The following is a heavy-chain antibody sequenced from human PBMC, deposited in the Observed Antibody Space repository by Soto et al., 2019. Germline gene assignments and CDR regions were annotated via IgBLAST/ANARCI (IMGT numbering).Heavy chain of an antibody. CDR1: GGSITSTAYF. J-gene: IGHJ4*02. CDR3: ARRGRPAAAEFDH. Sequence: QLQLQESGPGLVKPSETLSLTCTIAGGSITSTAYFWGWIRQPPGKGLERIDYIDHTGSTYYNPPLRSRVSMSVDTSTNQFSGSLGSVTATDTAIDYWARRGRPAAAEFDHWGQGTLVNVSS. CDR2: IDHTGST. V-gene: IGHV4-39*01. D-gene: IGHD6-13*01.